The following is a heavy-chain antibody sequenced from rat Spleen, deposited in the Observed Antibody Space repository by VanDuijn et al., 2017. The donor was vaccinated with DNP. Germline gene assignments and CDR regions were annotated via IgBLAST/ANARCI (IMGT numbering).Heavy chain of an antibody. CDR3: ARVQLGYYALDA. CDR1: GFTFSDYN. CDR2: ISTVGDNS. D-gene: IGHD5-1*01. Sequence: EVQLVESGGALVQPGRSLKVSCAASGFTFSDYNMAWVRQAPKKGLEWVASISTVGDNSVYRDSVKGRFTVSRDNAKSTLYLQMDSLRSEDTATYYCARVQLGYYALDAWGQGTSVTVSS. V-gene: IGHV5S23*01. J-gene: IGHJ4*01.